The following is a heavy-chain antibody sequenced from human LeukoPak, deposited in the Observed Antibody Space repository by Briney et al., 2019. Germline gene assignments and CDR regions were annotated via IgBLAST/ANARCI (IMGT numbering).Heavy chain of an antibody. Sequence: GRSLRLSCAASGFTFTTYAMNWIRQAPGKGLEWVAVTSSDGSHKYYADSVRGRFTISRDNSKNTLYLQMNSLRPEDTAVYYCARRSEDYWYFDLWGRGTLATVSS. CDR2: TSSDGSHK. CDR3: ARRSEDYWYFDL. CDR1: GFTFTTYA. J-gene: IGHJ2*01. V-gene: IGHV3-30*19.